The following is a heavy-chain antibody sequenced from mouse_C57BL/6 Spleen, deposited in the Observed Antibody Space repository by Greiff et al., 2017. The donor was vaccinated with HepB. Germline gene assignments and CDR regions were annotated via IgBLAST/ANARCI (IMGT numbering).Heavy chain of an antibody. D-gene: IGHD1-1*01. J-gene: IGHJ2*01. Sequence: EVQLQQSGPVLVKPGASVKMSCKASGYTFTDYYMNWVKQSHGKSLEWIGVINPYNGGTSYNQKFKGKATLTVDKSSSTAYMELNSLTSEDSAVYYCARRGGVYYYGSNFDYWGQGTTLTVSS. CDR1: GYTFTDYY. CDR3: ARRGGVYYYGSNFDY. V-gene: IGHV1-19*01. CDR2: INPYNGGT.